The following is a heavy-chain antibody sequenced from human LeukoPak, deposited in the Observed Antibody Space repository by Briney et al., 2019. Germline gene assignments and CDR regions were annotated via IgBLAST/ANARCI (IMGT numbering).Heavy chain of an antibody. Sequence: ASVKLSCTVSGFILTEVSIHWLRQAPRKGPEWMGSFDRENDETTYSHNFQGRVAMTEDTSADTAYMELTSLRSDDTAVYYCVADHYNNHGNFDFWGQGTLVTVSS. CDR2: FDRENDET. D-gene: IGHD4-11*01. V-gene: IGHV1-24*01. J-gene: IGHJ4*02. CDR3: VADHYNNHGNFDF. CDR1: GFILTEVS.